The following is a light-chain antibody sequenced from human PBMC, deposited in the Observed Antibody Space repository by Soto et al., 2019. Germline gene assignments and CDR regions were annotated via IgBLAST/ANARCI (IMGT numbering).Light chain of an antibody. CDR3: LQDYDNPLT. V-gene: IGKV1-6*01. J-gene: IGKJ4*01. CDR1: RGVGND. CDR2: HAS. Sequence: AIQMTQSPSSLSASVGDRVTITCRASRGVGNDLGWYQQKPGKAPKLLIYHASTLNSGVPSRFSGSGSGTDFTLTISSLQAEDFATYYCLQDYDNPLTFGGGTKVGIK.